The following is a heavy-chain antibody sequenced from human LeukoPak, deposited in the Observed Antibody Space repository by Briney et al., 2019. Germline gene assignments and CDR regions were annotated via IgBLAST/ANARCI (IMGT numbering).Heavy chain of an antibody. D-gene: IGHD6-19*01. CDR1: GYTFTSYG. CDR2: ISAYNSNT. Sequence: ASVKVSCKASGYTFTSYGISWVRQAPGQGLEWMGWISAYNSNTNYAQKLQGRVTMTTDTSTSTAYMELRSLRSDDTAVYYCARDPPRDQWLGTFDYWGQGTLVTVSS. CDR3: ARDPPRDQWLGTFDY. J-gene: IGHJ4*02. V-gene: IGHV1-18*01.